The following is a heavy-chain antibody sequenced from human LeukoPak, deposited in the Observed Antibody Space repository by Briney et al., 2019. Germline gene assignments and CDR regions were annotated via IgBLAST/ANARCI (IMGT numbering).Heavy chain of an antibody. D-gene: IGHD1-26*01. CDR1: GFTFSTYA. Sequence: GGSLRLSCAASGFTFSTYALHWVRQAPGKGLEWVAVITYDGSNKYYADSVKGRFTISRDNSKNTLYLQMNSLRAEDTAVYYCARGLLGAPTSYFDYWGQGTLVTVSS. CDR3: ARGLLGAPTSYFDY. CDR2: ITYDGSNK. J-gene: IGHJ4*02. V-gene: IGHV3-30*04.